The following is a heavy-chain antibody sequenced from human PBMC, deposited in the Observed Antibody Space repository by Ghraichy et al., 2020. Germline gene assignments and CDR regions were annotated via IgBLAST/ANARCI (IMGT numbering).Heavy chain of an antibody. CDR1: GGSISSYY. CDR2: IYTSGST. V-gene: IGHV4-4*07. D-gene: IGHD2-2*01. Sequence: TLSLTCTVSGGSISSYYWSWIRQPAGKGLEWIGRIYTSGSTNYNPSLKSRVTMSVDTSKNQFSLKLSSVTAADTAVYYCARASGSTSSRSFDYWGQGTLVTVSS. CDR3: ARASGSTSSRSFDY. J-gene: IGHJ4*02.